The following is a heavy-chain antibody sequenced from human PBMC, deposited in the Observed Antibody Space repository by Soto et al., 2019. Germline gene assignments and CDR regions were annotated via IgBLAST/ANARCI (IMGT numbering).Heavy chain of an antibody. D-gene: IGHD2-15*01. CDR3: ARTPRAQMIVLEAATRFDY. CDR2: ISPYNGDT. J-gene: IGHJ4*02. Sequence: QVQLVQSGAEVKRPGASVKVSCKASGYTFTTYGFNCVRQAPGQGLEWMGWISPYNGDTNYAQNFQGRVTLTTDTSTSTAYMELRSLTSDDTAVYYCARTPRAQMIVLEAATRFDYWGQGTLVTVSS. V-gene: IGHV1-18*04. CDR1: GYTFTTYG.